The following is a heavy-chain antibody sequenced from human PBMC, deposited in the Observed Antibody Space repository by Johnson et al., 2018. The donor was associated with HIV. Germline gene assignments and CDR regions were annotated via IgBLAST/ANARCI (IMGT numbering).Heavy chain of an antibody. CDR2: ISGSGSTI. V-gene: IGHV3-11*04. CDR1: GFSFSDYY. CDR3: ARACIEGYTCDVFLI. J-gene: IGHJ3*02. Sequence: QVQLVESGGGLVKPGGSLRLSCAASGFSFSDYYMSWIRQAPGKGLEWVAYISGSGSTIYYADSVKGRFPISRDNANNSQYLQMNSLKAEDTAVYYCARACIEGYTCDVFLIWVQGTLVTVSS. D-gene: IGHD5-24*01.